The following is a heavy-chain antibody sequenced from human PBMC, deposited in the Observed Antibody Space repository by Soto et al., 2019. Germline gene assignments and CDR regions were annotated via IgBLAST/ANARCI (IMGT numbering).Heavy chain of an antibody. CDR3: VRDRGLAY. Sequence: RSMRLSCAASGFTLSNYWMTWVRQAPGKGLEWVANINKDGSQKNYVDSVKGRFTIARDNGQNSLSLQINSLRAEDPAVYHCVRDRGLAYCGQGAFVTVPS. CDR1: GFTLSNYW. CDR2: INKDGSQK. D-gene: IGHD3-10*01. V-gene: IGHV3-7*03. J-gene: IGHJ4*02.